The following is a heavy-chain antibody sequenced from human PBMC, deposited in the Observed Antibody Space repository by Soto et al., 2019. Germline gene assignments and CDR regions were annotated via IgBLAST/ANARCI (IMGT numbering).Heavy chain of an antibody. CDR2: IYPEDSET. Sequence: RGESLKISCQASGYIFRYYWIGWVRQMPGRGLEWLGIIYPEDSETKYSPSLQGRVTMSVDKSISTAYLQWSSLEASDTAIYYCAGHRRDSSGFDYFHGMDVWGPGTTVTVSS. J-gene: IGHJ6*02. CDR3: AGHRRDSSGFDYFHGMDV. D-gene: IGHD5-18*01. CDR1: GYIFRYYW. V-gene: IGHV5-51*01.